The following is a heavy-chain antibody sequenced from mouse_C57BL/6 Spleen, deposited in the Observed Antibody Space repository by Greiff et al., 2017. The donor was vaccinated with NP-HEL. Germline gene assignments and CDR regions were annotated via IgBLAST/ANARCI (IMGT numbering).Heavy chain of an antibody. Sequence: QVQLKESGAELVRPGTSVKVSCKASGYAFTNYLIEWVKQRPGQGLEWIGVINPGSGGTNYNEKFKGKATLTADNASSNAYMQLSSLTSEDSAVYVCARSTMITTGHMDYWGQGTSVTVSS. CDR3: ARSTMITTGHMDY. J-gene: IGHJ4*01. CDR2: INPGSGGT. V-gene: IGHV1-54*01. D-gene: IGHD2-4*01. CDR1: GYAFTNYL.